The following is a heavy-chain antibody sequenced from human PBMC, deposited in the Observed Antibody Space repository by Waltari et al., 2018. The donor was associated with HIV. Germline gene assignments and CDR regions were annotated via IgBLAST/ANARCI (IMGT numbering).Heavy chain of an antibody. Sequence: QVQLVQSGAAGKKPGASVKVSCKASGYTCTGDYMHWVRQAPGQGLEWMGRINPNSGGTNYAQKFQGRVTMTRDTSISTAYMELSRLRSDDTAVYYCARGPRYSSGWYLNWYFDLWGRGTLVTVSS. V-gene: IGHV1-2*06. CDR2: INPNSGGT. CDR1: GYTCTGDY. J-gene: IGHJ2*01. CDR3: ARGPRYSSGWYLNWYFDL. D-gene: IGHD6-19*01.